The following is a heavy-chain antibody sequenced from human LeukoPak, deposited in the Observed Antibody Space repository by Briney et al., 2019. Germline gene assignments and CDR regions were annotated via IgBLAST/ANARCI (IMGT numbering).Heavy chain of an antibody. D-gene: IGHD4-11*01. J-gene: IGHJ4*02. CDR1: GFSFSRYW. CDR2: INTDGTTT. CDR3: AKGPMDSSNYLFDY. Sequence: GGSLRLSCVASGFSFSRYWMHWARHAPGKGLMWVSRINTDGTTTDYADSVKGRFTISRDNAKSTVFLQMNRLRVEDRAIYYCAKGPMDSSNYLFDYWGQGTLVTVSS. V-gene: IGHV3-74*01.